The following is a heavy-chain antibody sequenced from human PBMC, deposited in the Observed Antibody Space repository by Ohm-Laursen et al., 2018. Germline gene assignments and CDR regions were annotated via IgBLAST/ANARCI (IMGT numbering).Heavy chain of an antibody. J-gene: IGHJ3*02. V-gene: IGHV3-21*01. CDR1: GFTFSSYS. CDR3: ARDSIRNAFDI. Sequence: SLRLSCSASGFTFSSYSMNRVRQAPGKGLEWVSSISSSSSYIYYADSVKGRFTISRDNAKNSLYLQMNSLRAEDTAVYYCARDSIRNAFDIWGQGTMVTVSS. D-gene: IGHD3-16*01. CDR2: ISSSSSYI.